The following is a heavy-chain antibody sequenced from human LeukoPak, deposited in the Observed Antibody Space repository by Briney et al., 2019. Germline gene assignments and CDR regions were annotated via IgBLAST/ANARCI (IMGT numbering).Heavy chain of an antibody. CDR2: VNTYNGDT. CDR1: GYTFNIYH. CDR3: ARDHAFDV. J-gene: IGHJ3*01. V-gene: IGHV1-18*01. Sequence: APVKVSCKASGYTFNIYHISWVRQAPGQGLEWIGWVNTYNGDTNYAQNVQGRVTMTTDTSTNTAYMELRSLRSDDTAVYYCARDHAFDVWGQGTLVFVSS.